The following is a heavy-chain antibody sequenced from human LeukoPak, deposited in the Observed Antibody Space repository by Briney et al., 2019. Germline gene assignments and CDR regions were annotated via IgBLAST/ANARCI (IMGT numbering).Heavy chain of an antibody. D-gene: IGHD2-15*01. CDR1: GFTFSSYG. CDR3: AKPVPDIVVVVAAPLTE. Sequence: GGSLRLSCAASGFTFSSYGMHRVRQAPGKGLEWVAVISYDGSNKYYADSVKGRFTISRDNSKNTLYLQMSSLRAEDTAVYYCAKPVPDIVVVVAAPLTEWGQGTLVTVSS. CDR2: ISYDGSNK. V-gene: IGHV3-30*18. J-gene: IGHJ4*02.